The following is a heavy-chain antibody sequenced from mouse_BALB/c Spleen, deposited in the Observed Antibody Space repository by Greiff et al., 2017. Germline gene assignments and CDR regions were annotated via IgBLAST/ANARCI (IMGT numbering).Heavy chain of an antibody. CDR3: ARAFDGYYDY. J-gene: IGHJ2*01. V-gene: IGHV2-9*02. Sequence: QVHVKQSGPGLVAPSQSLSITCTVSGFSLTSYGVHWVRQHPGKGLEWLGVIWAGGSTNYNSALMSRLSISKDNSKSQVFLKMNSLQTDDTAMYYCARAFDGYYDYWGQGTTLTVSS. D-gene: IGHD2-3*01. CDR2: IWAGGST. CDR1: GFSLTSYG.